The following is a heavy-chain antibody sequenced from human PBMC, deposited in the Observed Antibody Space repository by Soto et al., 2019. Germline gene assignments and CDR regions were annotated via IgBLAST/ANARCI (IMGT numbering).Heavy chain of an antibody. V-gene: IGHV1-8*01. Sequence: ASVKVSCKASGYTFTSYDINWVRQATGQGLEWMGWMNPNSGNTGYAQKFQGRVTMTRNTSISTAYMELSSLRSEDTAVDYCARSHGSSSWFDPWGQGTLVTVSS. D-gene: IGHD6-6*01. CDR1: GYTFTSYD. CDR3: ARSHGSSSWFDP. CDR2: MNPNSGNT. J-gene: IGHJ5*02.